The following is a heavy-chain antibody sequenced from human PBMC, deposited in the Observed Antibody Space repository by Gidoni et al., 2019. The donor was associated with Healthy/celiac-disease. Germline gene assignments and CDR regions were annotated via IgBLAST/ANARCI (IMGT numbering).Heavy chain of an antibody. Sequence: EVQLVASGGGLVKPGGSLRLSCAASGFTFSSYRMNWVRQAPGKGLEWVSSISSSSSYIYYADSVKGRFTISRDNAKNSLYLQMNSLRAEDTAVYYCARVPYYDFWSGYSNSDYWGQGTLVTVSS. J-gene: IGHJ4*02. CDR2: ISSSSSYI. V-gene: IGHV3-21*01. CDR1: GFTFSSYR. CDR3: ARVPYYDFWSGYSNSDY. D-gene: IGHD3-3*01.